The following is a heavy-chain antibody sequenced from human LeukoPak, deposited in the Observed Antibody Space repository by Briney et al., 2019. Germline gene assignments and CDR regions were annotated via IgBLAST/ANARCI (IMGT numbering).Heavy chain of an antibody. D-gene: IGHD5-18*01. Sequence: GGSLRLSCAASGFTFSSYEMNWVRQAPGKGLEWVSYISSTSGSTIYYADSVKGRFTISRDNAKNSLYLQMNSLRAEDTAVYYCARDLTIRTATFDYWGQGTLVTVSS. J-gene: IGHJ4*02. CDR1: GFTFSSYE. V-gene: IGHV3-48*03. CDR3: ARDLTIRTATFDY. CDR2: ISSTSGSTI.